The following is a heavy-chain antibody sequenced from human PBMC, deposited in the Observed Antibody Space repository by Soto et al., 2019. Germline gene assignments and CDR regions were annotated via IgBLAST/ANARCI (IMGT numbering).Heavy chain of an antibody. J-gene: IGHJ4*02. CDR1: GGTFSSDA. CDR2: LIPILGTT. V-gene: IGHV1-69*13. D-gene: IGHD6-19*01. CDR3: ARASGYASGWYHDY. Sequence: SVKVSCKASGGTFSSDAVSWVRQAPGQGLEWMGGLIPILGTTHYAQKFQGRVTITADESTNTAYMELSSLRSDDTAVYYCARASGYASGWYHDYWGQGTRVTVSS.